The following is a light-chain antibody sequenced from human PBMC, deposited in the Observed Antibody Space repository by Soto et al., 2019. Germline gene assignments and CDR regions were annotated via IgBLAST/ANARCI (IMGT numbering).Light chain of an antibody. J-gene: IGKJ3*01. Sequence: ETVLTQSPGTLSLSPGERATLSCRASQSISSYLAWYQQKRGQAPRLLIYGASSRATGIPDRFSGSGSGTDFTLTISRLEPEDFSVYYCHQYGTAPLTFGPGTKVDI. CDR2: GAS. V-gene: IGKV3-20*01. CDR3: HQYGTAPLT. CDR1: QSISSY.